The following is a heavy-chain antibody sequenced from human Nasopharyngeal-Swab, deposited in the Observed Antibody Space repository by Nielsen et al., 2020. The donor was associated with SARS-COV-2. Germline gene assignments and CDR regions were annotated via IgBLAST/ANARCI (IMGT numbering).Heavy chain of an antibody. CDR1: GFTFSSYD. CDR2: IGTAGDT. Sequence: GESLKISCAASGFTFSSYDMHWVRQAPGKGLEWVSAIGTAGDTYYPGSVKGRFTISRENAKNSLYLQMNSLRAGDTAVYYCARAVGYCSSTSCYYYYGMDVWGQGTTVTVSS. CDR3: ARAVGYCSSTSCYYYYGMDV. V-gene: IGHV3-13*04. J-gene: IGHJ6*02. D-gene: IGHD2-2*03.